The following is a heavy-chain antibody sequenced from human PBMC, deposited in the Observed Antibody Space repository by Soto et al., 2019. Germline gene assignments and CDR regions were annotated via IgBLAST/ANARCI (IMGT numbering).Heavy chain of an antibody. V-gene: IGHV3-30-3*01. CDR1: GFTFSSYA. Sequence: GGSLRLSCAASGFTFSSYAMHWVRQAPGKGLEWVAVISYDGSNKYYADSVKGRFTISRDNSKNTLYLQMNSLRAEDTAVYYCARVGYGDYAEYFQHWGQGTLVTVSS. J-gene: IGHJ1*01. CDR2: ISYDGSNK. CDR3: ARVGYGDYAEYFQH. D-gene: IGHD4-17*01.